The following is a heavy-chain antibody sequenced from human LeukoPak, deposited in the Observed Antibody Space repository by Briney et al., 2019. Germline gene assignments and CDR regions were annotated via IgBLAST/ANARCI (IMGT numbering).Heavy chain of an antibody. CDR2: IYYSGST. D-gene: IGHD5-24*01. Sequence: SETLSLTCTVSGGSISSSSYYWGWIRQPPGKGLEWIGSIYYSGSTYYNPSLKSRVTISVDTSKNQFSLKLSSVTAADTAVYYCARDSGVEMATITFWFDPWGQGTLVTVSS. CDR1: GGSISSSSYY. J-gene: IGHJ5*02. CDR3: ARDSGVEMATITFWFDP. V-gene: IGHV4-39*07.